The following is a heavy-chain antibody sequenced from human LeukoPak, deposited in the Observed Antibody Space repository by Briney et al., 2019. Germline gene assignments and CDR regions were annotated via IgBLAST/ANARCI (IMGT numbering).Heavy chain of an antibody. CDR3: AKDHSPDYYDSSGYFDV. CDR2: ISYDGSNK. V-gene: IGHV3-30*18. Sequence: GGSLRLSCAASGFTFSSYGMHWVRQAPGKGLEWVAVISYDGSNKYYADSVKGRFTISRDNSKNTLYLQMNSLRAEDTAVYYCAKDHSPDYYDSSGYFDVWGQGTTVTVSS. J-gene: IGHJ6*02. D-gene: IGHD3-22*01. CDR1: GFTFSSYG.